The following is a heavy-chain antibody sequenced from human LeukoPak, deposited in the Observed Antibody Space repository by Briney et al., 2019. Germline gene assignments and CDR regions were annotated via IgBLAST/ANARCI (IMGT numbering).Heavy chain of an antibody. CDR3: AKARSTNYYYGMDV. CDR2: ISWSGGAT. J-gene: IGHJ6*02. Sequence: GGSLRLSCAASGLSFHESDMHWVRQAPGKGLEWVSFISWSGGATYYADSVKGRFTISRVNSKNSLYLQMDSLRSEDTALYFCAKARSTNYYYGMDVWGQGTSVTVSS. CDR1: GLSFHESD. V-gene: IGHV3-43*01. D-gene: IGHD2-2*01.